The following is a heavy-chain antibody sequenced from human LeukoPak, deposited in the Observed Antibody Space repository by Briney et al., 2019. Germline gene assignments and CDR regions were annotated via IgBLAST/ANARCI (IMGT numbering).Heavy chain of an antibody. CDR1: GGTFSSYA. Sequence: SVKVSCKASGGTFSSYAFSWVGQAPGQGLEWMGGIIPIFGTANYAQKFQGRVTITADESTSTAYMELSSLRSEDTAVYYCARDHCSSTSCYTWNWFDPWGQGTLVTVSS. CDR3: ARDHCSSTSCYTWNWFDP. V-gene: IGHV1-69*01. D-gene: IGHD2-2*02. CDR2: IIPIFGTA. J-gene: IGHJ5*02.